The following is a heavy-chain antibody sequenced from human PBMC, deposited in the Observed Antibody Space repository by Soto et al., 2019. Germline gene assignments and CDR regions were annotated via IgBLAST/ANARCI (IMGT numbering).Heavy chain of an antibody. CDR1: GYTFTSYA. J-gene: IGHJ5*02. D-gene: IGHD6-13*01. CDR2: INAGNGNT. CDR3: ARAHYSSPVNWFDP. Sequence: AASVKVSCKASGYTFTSYAMHWVRQAPGQRLEWMGWINAGNGNTKYSQKFQGRVTITRDTSASTAYMELSSLRSEDTAVYYCARAHYSSPVNWFDPWGQGTLVTVSS. V-gene: IGHV1-3*01.